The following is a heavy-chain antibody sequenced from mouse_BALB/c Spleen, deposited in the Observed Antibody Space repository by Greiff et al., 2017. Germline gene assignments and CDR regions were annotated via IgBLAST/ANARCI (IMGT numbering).Heavy chain of an antibody. D-gene: IGHD2-1*01. J-gene: IGHJ4*01. CDR1: GFTFSSFG. V-gene: IGHV5-17*02. CDR3: ARGEDYGKGAMDY. Sequence: EVQLVESGGGLVQPGGSRKLSCAASGFTFSSFGMHWVRQAPEKGLEWVAYISSGSSTIYYADTVKGRFTISRDNPKNTLFLQMTSIRSEDTAMYYCARGEDYGKGAMDYWGQGTSVTVSS. CDR2: ISSGSSTI.